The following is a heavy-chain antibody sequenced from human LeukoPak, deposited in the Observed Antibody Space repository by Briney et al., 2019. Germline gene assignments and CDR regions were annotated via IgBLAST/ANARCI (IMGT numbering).Heavy chain of an antibody. CDR1: GDTFTGYY. Sequence: ASVKISCKASGDTFTGYYMHWGRHAPGQGLEGMGWINPNSGGTNYAQKFQGRVTMTRDTSISTAYMELSRLRSDDTAVYYCARVPYYDSSGRPGGYFDYWGQGTLVTVSS. V-gene: IGHV1-2*02. CDR2: INPNSGGT. J-gene: IGHJ4*02. CDR3: ARVPYYDSSGRPGGYFDY. D-gene: IGHD3-22*01.